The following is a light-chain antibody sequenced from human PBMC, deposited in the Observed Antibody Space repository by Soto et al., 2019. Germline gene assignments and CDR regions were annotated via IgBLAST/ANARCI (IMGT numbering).Light chain of an antibody. Sequence: DIVMTQSPDSLAVSLGERATINCKSSQSVLYSSNNKNYLAWYQQKPGQPHKLLIYWAYTRESGVHDRFSGSGSGTDFTLTIRSLQAEDVAVYYCQQYDSTPPTFGQGTKVEI. CDR2: WAY. CDR1: QSVLYSSNNKNY. J-gene: IGKJ1*01. CDR3: QQYDSTPPT. V-gene: IGKV4-1*01.